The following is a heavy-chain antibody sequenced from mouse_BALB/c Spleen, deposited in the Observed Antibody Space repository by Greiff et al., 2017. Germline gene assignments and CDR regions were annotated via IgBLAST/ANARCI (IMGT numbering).Heavy chain of an antibody. CDR2: INPSNGGT. CDR3: TRSRYDTFDY. CDR1: GYTFTSYY. V-gene: IGHV1S81*02. Sequence: VQLQQSGAELVKPGASVKLSCKASGYTFTSYYMYWVKQRPGQGLEWIGEINPSNGGTNFNEKFKSKATLTVDKSSSTAYMQLSSLTSEDSAVYYCTRSRYDTFDYGGQGTTLTVSS. J-gene: IGHJ2*01. D-gene: IGHD2-14*01.